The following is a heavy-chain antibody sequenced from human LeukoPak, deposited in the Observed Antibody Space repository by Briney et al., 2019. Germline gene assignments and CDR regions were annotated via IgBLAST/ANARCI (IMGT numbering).Heavy chain of an antibody. J-gene: IGHJ5*02. CDR1: GGSISSGSYY. V-gene: IGHV4-39*07. Sequence: SETLSLTCTVSGGSISSGSYYWSWIRQPAGKGLEWIGSIYHGGRTSYNPSLESRVTISVDTSRNQFSLQLTAVSAADTAVYYCARLGAVLTSVNWFDPWGQGTLVTVSS. CDR3: ARLGAVLTSVNWFDP. CDR2: IYHGGRT. D-gene: IGHD3-3*02.